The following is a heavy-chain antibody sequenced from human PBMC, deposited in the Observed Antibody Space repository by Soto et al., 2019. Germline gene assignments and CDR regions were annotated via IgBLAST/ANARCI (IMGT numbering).Heavy chain of an antibody. CDR2: ISGSGDNI. Sequence: QVQLVESGGGLVKPGGSLRLSCAASGFTFSDYYMTWIRQAPGKGLEWLSDISGSGDNIYNADSVKGRFTISRDNAKNSLYLQMNSLRVEDTAVYFCVRDSRWGHVWGQGTTVTVSS. D-gene: IGHD3-16*01. CDR3: VRDSRWGHV. CDR1: GFTFSDYY. J-gene: IGHJ6*02. V-gene: IGHV3-11*01.